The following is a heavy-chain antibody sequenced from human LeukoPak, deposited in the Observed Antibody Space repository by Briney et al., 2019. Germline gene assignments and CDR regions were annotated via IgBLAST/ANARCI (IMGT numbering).Heavy chain of an antibody. J-gene: IGHJ4*02. CDR2: INTDGSGA. Sequence: GGSLRLSCAASGFTFSKYWMHWVRPPPGKGPAWVSKINTDGSGAIYADSVRGRFTISRDNAKNTVYLQMNSLRVEDTAVYYCVSFIEERDWGQGTLVTVSS. V-gene: IGHV3-74*01. D-gene: IGHD1-26*01. CDR3: VSFIEERD. CDR1: GFTFSKYW.